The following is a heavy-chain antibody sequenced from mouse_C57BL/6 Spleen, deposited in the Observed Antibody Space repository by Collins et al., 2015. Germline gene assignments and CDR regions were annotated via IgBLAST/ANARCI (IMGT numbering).Heavy chain of an antibody. Sequence: QVQLQQPGAELVRPGSSVKLSCKASGYTFTSYWMDWVKQRPGQGLEWIGNIYPSDSETHYNQKFKDKATLTVDKSSSTAYMQLSSLTSEDSAVYYCARDNYGSGGFAYWGQGTLVTVSA. J-gene: IGHJ3*01. CDR1: GYTFTSYW. CDR2: IYPSDSET. V-gene: IGHV1-61*01. CDR3: ARDNYGSGGFAY. D-gene: IGHD1-1*01.